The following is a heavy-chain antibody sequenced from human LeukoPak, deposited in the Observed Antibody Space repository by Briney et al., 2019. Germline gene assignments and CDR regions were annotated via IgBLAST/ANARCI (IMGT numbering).Heavy chain of an antibody. J-gene: IGHJ4*02. CDR2: VGISSGNT. D-gene: IGHD5-12*01. Sequence: GGSLRLSRAASGFTFSDYSMNWVGQAPGKGLEGISYVGISSGNTKYADSVKGRFTISGDSAKNSVFLQMNSLRVEDTAVYYCARDHRYAFDNWGQGTLVTVSS. CDR1: GFTFSDYS. CDR3: ARDHRYAFDN. V-gene: IGHV3-48*04.